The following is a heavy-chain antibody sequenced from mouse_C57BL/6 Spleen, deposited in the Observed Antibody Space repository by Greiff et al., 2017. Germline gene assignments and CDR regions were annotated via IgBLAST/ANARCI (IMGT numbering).Heavy chain of an antibody. J-gene: IGHJ2*01. CDR1: GYSITSGYY. V-gene: IGHV3-6*01. D-gene: IGHD2-2*01. CDR3: AKAAPSGYRDY. Sequence: EVKLMESGPGLVKPSQSLSLTCSVTGYSITSGYYWNWIRQFPGNKLEWMGYISYDGSNNYYPSLKNRISITRDTSKNQFFLKLNSVTTEDTATYYCAKAAPSGYRDYWGQGTTLTVSS. CDR2: ISYDGSN.